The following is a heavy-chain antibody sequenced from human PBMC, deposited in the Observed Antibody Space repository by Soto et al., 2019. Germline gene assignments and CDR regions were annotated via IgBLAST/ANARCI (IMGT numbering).Heavy chain of an antibody. CDR2: IYYSGST. J-gene: IGHJ6*02. Sequence: SETLSLTCTVSGGSISSSSYYWGWIRQPPGKGLEWIGSIYYSGSTYYNPSLKSRVTISVDTSKNQFSLKLSSVTAADTAVYFCAIHDYVWGSYRARAYGMDVWGQGTTVTVSS. CDR3: AIHDYVWGSYRARAYGMDV. CDR1: GGSISSSSYY. V-gene: IGHV4-39*01. D-gene: IGHD3-16*02.